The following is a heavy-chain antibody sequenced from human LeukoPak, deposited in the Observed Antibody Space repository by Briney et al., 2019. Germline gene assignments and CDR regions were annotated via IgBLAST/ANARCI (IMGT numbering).Heavy chain of an antibody. D-gene: IGHD6-13*01. J-gene: IGHJ3*02. CDR3: ARHGPLSSSSWYPDAFDI. CDR2: IYYSGST. V-gene: IGHV4-39*01. Sequence: SETLSLTCTVSGGSISSSSYYWGWIRQPPGKGLEWIGSIYYSGSTNYNPSLKSRVTISVDTSKNQFSLKLSSVTAADTAVYYCARHGPLSSSSWYPDAFDIWGQGTMVTVSS. CDR1: GGSISSSSYY.